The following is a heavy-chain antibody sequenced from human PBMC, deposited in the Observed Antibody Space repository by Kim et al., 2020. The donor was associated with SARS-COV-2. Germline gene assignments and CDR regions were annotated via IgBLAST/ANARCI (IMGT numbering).Heavy chain of an antibody. V-gene: IGHV3-33*01. CDR3: ARISSYYYGMDV. J-gene: IGHJ6*02. Sequence: KYNAESVKGRFTISRDNSKNTLYLQMNSLRAEDTAVYYCARISSYYYGMDVWGQGTTVTVSS. D-gene: IGHD6-6*01. CDR2: K.